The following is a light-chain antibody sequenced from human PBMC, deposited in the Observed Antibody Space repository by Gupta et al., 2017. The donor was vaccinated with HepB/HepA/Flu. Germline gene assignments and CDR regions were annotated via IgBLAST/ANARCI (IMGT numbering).Light chain of an antibody. V-gene: IGKV1-5*03. CDR3: QQYNTYSRT. CDR1: QSIGSW. Sequence: DIQMTQSPSTLSASVGDRVSITCRASQSIGSWLAWYQQKPGKAPKLLISKASSLEGGVSSRFSGSGSGTEFTLTISSLQPDDFATYYCQQYNTYSRTFGQGTKVEIK. CDR2: KAS. J-gene: IGKJ1*01.